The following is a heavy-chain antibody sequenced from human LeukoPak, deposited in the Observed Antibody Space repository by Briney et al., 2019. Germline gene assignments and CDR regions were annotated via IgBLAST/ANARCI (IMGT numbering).Heavy chain of an antibody. Sequence: SETLSLTCTVSGGSISSSSYYWGWIRQPPGKGLEWIGSIYYSGSTNYNPSLKSRITISVDKPKNQFSLKLSSVTAADTAVYYCARMTYDPHGVDVWGKGTTVTVSS. CDR1: GGSISSSSYY. J-gene: IGHJ6*04. CDR2: IYYSGST. D-gene: IGHD5-12*01. CDR3: ARMTYDPHGVDV. V-gene: IGHV4-39*07.